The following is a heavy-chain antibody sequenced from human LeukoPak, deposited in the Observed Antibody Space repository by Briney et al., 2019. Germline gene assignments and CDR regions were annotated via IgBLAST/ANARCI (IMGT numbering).Heavy chain of an antibody. CDR2: IYHSGST. V-gene: IGHV4-30-2*01. CDR3: ARVRWSSSWGGWWFDP. Sequence: PSETLSLTCAVSGGSISSGGYSWSWIRQPPGKGLEWIGYIYHSGSTYYNPSLKSRVTISVDRSKNQFSLKLSSVTAADTVVYYCARVRWSSSWGGWWFDPWGQGTLVTVSS. J-gene: IGHJ5*02. D-gene: IGHD6-13*01. CDR1: GGSISSGGYS.